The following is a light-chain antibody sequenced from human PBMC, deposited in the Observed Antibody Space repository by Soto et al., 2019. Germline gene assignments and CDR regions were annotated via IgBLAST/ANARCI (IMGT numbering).Light chain of an antibody. CDR3: QQYGSSPSIT. Sequence: EIVLTQSPATLSLSPGERATLSCRASQSVSSYLAWYQQKPGQAPRLLIYDASNRATGIPARFSGSGSGTDFTLTISSLEPEDFAVYYCQQYGSSPSITFGQGTRLEI. V-gene: IGKV3-11*01. CDR1: QSVSSY. CDR2: DAS. J-gene: IGKJ5*01.